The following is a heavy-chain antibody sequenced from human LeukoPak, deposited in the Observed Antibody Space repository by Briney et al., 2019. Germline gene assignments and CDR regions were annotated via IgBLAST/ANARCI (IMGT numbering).Heavy chain of an antibody. CDR1: DGSINSYY. V-gene: IGHV4-59*03. J-gene: IGHJ4*02. CDR3: ARIAAAGIDY. CDR2: IYYSGST. D-gene: IGHD6-13*01. Sequence: SETLSLTCSVSDGSINSYYWNWIRQPPGKGLEWIGYIYYSGSTNYKPSLKSRVTISVDRSKNQFSLRLASVTAADTAVYYCARIAAAGIDYWGQGTLVTVSS.